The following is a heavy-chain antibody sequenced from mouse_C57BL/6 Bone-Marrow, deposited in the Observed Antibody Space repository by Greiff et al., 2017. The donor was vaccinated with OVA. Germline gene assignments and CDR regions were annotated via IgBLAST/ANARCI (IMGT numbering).Heavy chain of an antibody. CDR2: IRNKANGYTT. V-gene: IGHV7-3*01. CDR3: ARYGYGSPFAY. D-gene: IGHD1-1*01. CDR1: GFTFTDYY. Sequence: EVQLVESGGGLVQPGGSLSLSCAASGFTFTDYYMSWVRQPPGKALEWLGFIRNKANGYTTEYSASVKGRFTISRDNSQSILYLQMNALRAEDSATYYCARYGYGSPFAYWGQGTLVTVSA. J-gene: IGHJ3*01.